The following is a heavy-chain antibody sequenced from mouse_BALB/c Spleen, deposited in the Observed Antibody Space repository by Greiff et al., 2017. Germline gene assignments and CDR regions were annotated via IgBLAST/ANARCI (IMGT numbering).Heavy chain of an antibody. D-gene: IGHD2-14*01. CDR2: ISYDGSN. V-gene: IGHV3-6*02. CDR1: GYSITSGYY. J-gene: IGHJ4*01. Sequence: EVKLQESGPGLVKPSQSLSLTCSVTGYSITSGYYWNWIRQFPGNKLEWMGYISYDGSNNYNPSLKNRISITRDTSKNQFFLKLNSVTTEDTATYYCARKVRDAMDYWGQGTSVTVSS. CDR3: ARKVRDAMDY.